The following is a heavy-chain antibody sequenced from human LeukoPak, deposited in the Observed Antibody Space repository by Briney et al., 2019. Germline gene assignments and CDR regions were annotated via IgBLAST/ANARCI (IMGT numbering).Heavy chain of an antibody. Sequence: GASVKVSCKASGYTFTGYYIHWVRQAPGQGLEWMGWINPNSGGTNYAQKFQGRVTMTRDTSISTAYMELSRLRSDDTAVYYCARGGGRYYGDVDAFDIWGQGTMVTVSS. CDR3: ARGGGRYYGDVDAFDI. CDR1: GYTFTGYY. J-gene: IGHJ3*02. CDR2: INPNSGGT. D-gene: IGHD4-17*01. V-gene: IGHV1-2*02.